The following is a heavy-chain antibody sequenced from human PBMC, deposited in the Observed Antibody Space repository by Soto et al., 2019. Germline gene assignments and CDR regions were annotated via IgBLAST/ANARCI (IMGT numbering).Heavy chain of an antibody. D-gene: IGHD2-2*01. Sequence: QVPLVQSGAEVKKPGASVKVSCKASGYTFTNYGITWVRQAPGQGLECLGWSSAYNGDTNYAQKLQGRVTMTTDTSTSTAYMELRSLRSDDTAVYYCARELCSSTSCKLDSWGQGTLVIVSS. CDR3: ARELCSSTSCKLDS. CDR2: SSAYNGDT. V-gene: IGHV1-18*04. CDR1: GYTFTNYG. J-gene: IGHJ4*02.